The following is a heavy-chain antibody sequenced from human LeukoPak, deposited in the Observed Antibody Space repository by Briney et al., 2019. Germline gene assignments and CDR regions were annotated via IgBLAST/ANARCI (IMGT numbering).Heavy chain of an antibody. CDR1: GFTFDDYA. Sequence: PGRSLRLSSAASGFTFDDYAMHWVRQAPGKGLEWVSGISWNSGSIGYADSVKGRFTISRDNAKNSLYLQMNSLRAEDTALYYCAKDLSAALLAFDYWGQGTLVTVSS. J-gene: IGHJ4*02. D-gene: IGHD6-13*01. CDR2: ISWNSGSI. CDR3: AKDLSAALLAFDY. V-gene: IGHV3-9*01.